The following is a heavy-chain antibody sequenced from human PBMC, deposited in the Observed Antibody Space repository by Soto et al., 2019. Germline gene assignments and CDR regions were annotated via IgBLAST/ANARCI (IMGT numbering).Heavy chain of an antibody. CDR2: IHGGGNSA. CDR1: GFTFSGYA. Sequence: EVQLLESGGDLVQPGRSLRLSCAASGFTFSGYAMSWVRQAPGKGLEWVSVIHGGGNSAYYADSVKGRFTISRDNSKNTLYLQMSSLRGEDTAVYYRAKKRGRVTTSLNFDSWGHGTLVTVSS. D-gene: IGHD4-17*01. J-gene: IGHJ4*01. CDR3: AKKRGRVTTSLNFDS. V-gene: IGHV3-23*01.